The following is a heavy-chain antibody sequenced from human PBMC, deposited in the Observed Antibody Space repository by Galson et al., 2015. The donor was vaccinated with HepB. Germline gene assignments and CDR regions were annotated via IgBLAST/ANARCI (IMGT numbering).Heavy chain of an antibody. J-gene: IGHJ4*02. V-gene: IGHV3-23*01. Sequence: SLRLSCAASGFTFSSQAMSWVRQAPGKGLEWVSGISAGSGITHHADAVQGRFTISRDNSKNTLYLQMNSLRVDDTAVYYCAKGSGSGRYWMVFDYWGQGTLVAVSS. CDR3: AKGSGSGRYWMVFDY. CDR2: ISAGSGIT. CDR1: GFTFSSQA. D-gene: IGHD3-10*01.